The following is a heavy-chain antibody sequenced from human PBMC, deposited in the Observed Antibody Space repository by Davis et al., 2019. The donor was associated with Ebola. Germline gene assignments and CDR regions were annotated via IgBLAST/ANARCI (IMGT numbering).Heavy chain of an antibody. D-gene: IGHD2-2*01. V-gene: IGHV4-4*02. Sequence: MPSETLSLTCAVSGGSISSSNWWSWVRQPPGKGLEWIGEIYHSGSTNYNPSLKSRVTISVDTSKNQFSLKLSSVTAADTAVYYCARGGWGYCSSTSCYRPSGYGMDVWGQGTTVTVSS. CDR1: GGSISSSNW. CDR3: ARGGWGYCSSTSCYRPSGYGMDV. J-gene: IGHJ6*02. CDR2: IYHSGST.